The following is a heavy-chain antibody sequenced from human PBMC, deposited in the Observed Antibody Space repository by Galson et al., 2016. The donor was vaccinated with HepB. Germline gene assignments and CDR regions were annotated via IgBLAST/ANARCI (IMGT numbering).Heavy chain of an antibody. V-gene: IGHV2-5*02. CDR2: TYWDDDN. J-gene: IGHJ4*02. CDR1: GFSLKATGMG. CDR3: VHVSYVSGWLHCFDY. D-gene: IGHD6-19*01. Sequence: PALVKPTQTLTLTCTFSGFSLKATGMGVAWIRQPPGKALEWLALTYWDDDNRYSASLKSRLTIAKDTSKNQVVLIMTSMDPVDTATYYCVHVSYVSGWLHCFDYWGQGNLVTVSS.